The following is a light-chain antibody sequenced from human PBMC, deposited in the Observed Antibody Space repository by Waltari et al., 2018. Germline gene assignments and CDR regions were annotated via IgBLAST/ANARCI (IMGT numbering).Light chain of an antibody. CDR3: ATWDGRVNGVL. J-gene: IGLJ2*01. Sequence: QSVLTQAPSVSGTPGQRVTISCSGTNYNIGRGPVNWYQKVPGMSPKLLIYSNDQRPSGVPDRFSGSKSGTSASLAISGLQSEDEADYYCATWDGRVNGVLFGGGTKVTVL. V-gene: IGLV1-44*01. CDR2: SND. CDR1: NYNIGRGP.